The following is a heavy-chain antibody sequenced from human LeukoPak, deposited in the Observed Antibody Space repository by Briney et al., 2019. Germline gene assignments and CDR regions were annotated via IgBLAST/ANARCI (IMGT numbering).Heavy chain of an antibody. J-gene: IGHJ4*02. D-gene: IGHD3-22*01. Sequence: PSETLSLTCAVYGGSFSGYYWSWIRHPPGKGLEWIGEINHSGRTNYSPSLKSRVTISVDTSKNQFSLKLSSVTAADTAVYYCARTGAAGESSGFYLRLFDYWGQGTLVTVSS. V-gene: IGHV4-34*01. CDR2: INHSGRT. CDR3: ARTGAAGESSGFYLRLFDY. CDR1: GGSFSGYY.